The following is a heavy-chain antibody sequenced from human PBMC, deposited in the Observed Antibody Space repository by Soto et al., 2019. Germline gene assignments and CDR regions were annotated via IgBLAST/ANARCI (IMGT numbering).Heavy chain of an antibody. D-gene: IGHD3-22*01. V-gene: IGHV1-58*01. Sequence: ASAKVSCKASGFTFTSSAVQRVRQPRRQRLEWLGWIVVGSGNTNYARQFQERVTITRAMSTSTAYMELSSLRSDATAVYYCAPDSPTMILLEGAGYYWGQGTLVTVST. CDR3: APDSPTMILLEGAGYY. CDR2: IVVGSGNT. CDR1: GFTFTSSA. J-gene: IGHJ4*02.